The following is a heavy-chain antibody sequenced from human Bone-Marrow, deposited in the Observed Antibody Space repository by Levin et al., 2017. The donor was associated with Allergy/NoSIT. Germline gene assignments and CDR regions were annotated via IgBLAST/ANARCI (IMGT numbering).Heavy chain of an antibody. V-gene: IGHV3-7*01. CDR3: ARDGAWSFEF. Sequence: GGSLRLSCASSGFTFSGYWMAWVRQAPGKGLEWVANINRDGGDGYYVDSVKGRFTISRDNARNSLDLHMNILRVEDTAVYYCARDGAWSFEFWGQGTLVTVSS. J-gene: IGHJ4*02. CDR2: INRDGGDG. D-gene: IGHD2-8*01. CDR1: GFTFSGYW.